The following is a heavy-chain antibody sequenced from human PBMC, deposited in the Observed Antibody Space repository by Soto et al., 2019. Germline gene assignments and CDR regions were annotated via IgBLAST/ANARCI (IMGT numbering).Heavy chain of an antibody. CDR3: AIHAPGSSSWYGDAFDI. Sequence: QVQLQESGPGLVKPSQPLSLTCTVSVGSISSGGYYWSWIRQHPGKGLEWIGYIYYSGSTYYNPSLKSRVTISVDTSKNQFSLKLSSVTAADTAVYYCAIHAPGSSSWYGDAFDIWGQGTMVTVSS. J-gene: IGHJ3*02. CDR2: IYYSGST. CDR1: VGSISSGGYY. D-gene: IGHD6-13*01. V-gene: IGHV4-31*03.